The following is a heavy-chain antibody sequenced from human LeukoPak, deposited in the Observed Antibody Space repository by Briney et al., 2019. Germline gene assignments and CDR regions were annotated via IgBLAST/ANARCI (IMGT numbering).Heavy chain of an antibody. V-gene: IGHV1-2*02. CDR1: GYTFTGYY. D-gene: IGHD2-2*02. CDR2: INPNSGGT. J-gene: IGHJ3*02. CDR3: AELRPYCSSTSCYKGAFDI. Sequence: GASVKVSCKASGYTFTGYYMHWVRQAPGQGLEWMGWINPNSGGTNYAQKFQGRVTMTRDTSISTAYMELSRLRSDDTAVYYCAELRPYCSSTSCYKGAFDIWGQGTMVTVSS.